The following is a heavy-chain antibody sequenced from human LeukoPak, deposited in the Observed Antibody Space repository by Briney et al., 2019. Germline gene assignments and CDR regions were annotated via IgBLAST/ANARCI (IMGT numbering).Heavy chain of an antibody. CDR1: GFTFSGFA. CDR3: TKERGGGGRRINLMVGGYGP. V-gene: IGHV3-30*04. Sequence: GTSLRLSCAGSGFTFSGFAMHWVRQAPGKGLEWVAAISYHGRDKYYADAVSGRFTISRDNSKNTLHLEMYSLRTDDTAVYYCTKERGGGGRRINLMVGGYGPWGQGTQVTVSS. J-gene: IGHJ5*02. D-gene: IGHD3-22*01. CDR2: ISYHGRDK.